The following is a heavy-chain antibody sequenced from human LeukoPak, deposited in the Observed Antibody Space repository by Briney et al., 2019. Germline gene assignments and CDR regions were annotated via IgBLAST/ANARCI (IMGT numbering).Heavy chain of an antibody. V-gene: IGHV1-69*13. CDR2: IIPIFGTA. CDR3: ARDSGLGQWLVPFDY. CDR1: GGTFSSYA. J-gene: IGHJ4*02. D-gene: IGHD6-19*01. Sequence: ASVKVSCKASGGTFSSYAISWVRQAPGQGLEWMGGIIPIFGTANYAQKFQGRVTITADESTSTAYMELSGLRSEDTAVYYCARDSGLGQWLVPFDYWGQGTLVTVSS.